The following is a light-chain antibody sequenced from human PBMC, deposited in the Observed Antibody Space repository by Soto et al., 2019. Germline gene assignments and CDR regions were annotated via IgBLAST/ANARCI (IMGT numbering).Light chain of an antibody. CDR1: QGISSY. J-gene: IGKJ4*01. Sequence: DIQLTQSPSFLSASVGDRVTITCRASQGISSYLAWYQQKPGKAPKLLIYAASTLQSGVPSRFSGSGSGTEFTLTISSLQPEDFATYYCQQLNSHPLTFGGGPKVEIK. CDR3: QQLNSHPLT. V-gene: IGKV1-9*01. CDR2: AAS.